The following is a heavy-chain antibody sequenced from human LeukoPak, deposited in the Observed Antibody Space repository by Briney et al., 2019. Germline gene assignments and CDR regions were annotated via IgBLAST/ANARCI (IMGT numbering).Heavy chain of an antibody. CDR3: TRGSLSGSSSDY. CDR2: MNPNTGDT. Sequence: GASVKVSCKASGYTFNGYDINWVRQATGQGLEWMGWMNPNTGDTGNAQKVQGRVTMTRNTSIDTAYMELSGMKSEDTAVYYCTRGSLSGSSSDYWGQGTLVTVSS. CDR1: GYTFNGYD. J-gene: IGHJ4*02. V-gene: IGHV1-8*01. D-gene: IGHD1-26*01.